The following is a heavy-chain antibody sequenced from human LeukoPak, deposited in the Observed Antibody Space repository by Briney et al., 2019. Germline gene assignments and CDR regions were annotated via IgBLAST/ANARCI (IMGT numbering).Heavy chain of an antibody. Sequence: GGSLRLSCAASGFTFSSYGMSWVRQAPGKGLEWVSVISGSGGGTYYADSVKSRFTISRDNSNNTLYLQMNSLRAEDTAVYYCAKGGIVPYYYMGVWGKGTTVTVSS. CDR1: GFTFSSYG. V-gene: IGHV3-23*01. CDR3: AKGGIVPYYYMGV. CDR2: ISGSGGGT. J-gene: IGHJ6*03. D-gene: IGHD2-21*01.